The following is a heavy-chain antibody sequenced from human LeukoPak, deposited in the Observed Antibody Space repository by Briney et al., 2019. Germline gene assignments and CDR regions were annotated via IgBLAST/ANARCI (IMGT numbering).Heavy chain of an antibody. D-gene: IGHD5-24*01. V-gene: IGHV3-23*01. CDR2: ISHSGDNT. J-gene: IGHJ4*02. CDR3: AKQMAVDYFDY. CDR1: GFTFSSYA. Sequence: GGSLRLSCAASGFTFSSYAMSWVRQAPGKGLEWVSAISHSGDNTYYADSVKGRFTFSRDNSKNTLYLQMNSLRAEDTAVYYCAKQMAVDYFDYWGQGTLVTVSS.